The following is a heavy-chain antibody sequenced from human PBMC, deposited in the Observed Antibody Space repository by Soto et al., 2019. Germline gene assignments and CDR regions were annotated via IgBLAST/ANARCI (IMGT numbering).Heavy chain of an antibody. Sequence: ASVKVSCKASGYTFTSYGISWVRQAPGQGLEWMGWISAYNGNTNYAQELQGRVTMTTDTSTSTAYMELRSLRSDDTAVYYCARDRVKLGIHKRVGYYGMDVWGQGTTVTVSS. CDR2: ISAYNGNT. CDR1: GYTFTSYG. V-gene: IGHV1-18*04. CDR3: ARDRVKLGIHKRVGYYGMDV. D-gene: IGHD7-27*01. J-gene: IGHJ6*02.